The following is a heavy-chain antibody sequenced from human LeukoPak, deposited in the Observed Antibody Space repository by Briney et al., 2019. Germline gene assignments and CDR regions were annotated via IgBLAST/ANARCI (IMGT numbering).Heavy chain of an antibody. Sequence: PSETLSLTCTVSGGSISSYYWSWIRQPPGKGLEWIGYIYYSGSTNYNPSLKSRVTISVDTSKNQFSLKLSSVTAADTAVYYCARGGTSHPVPHYYYYGMDVWGQGTTVTVSS. CDR1: GGSISSYY. D-gene: IGHD1-1*01. J-gene: IGHJ6*02. CDR3: ARGGTSHPVPHYYYYGMDV. V-gene: IGHV4-59*01. CDR2: IYYSGST.